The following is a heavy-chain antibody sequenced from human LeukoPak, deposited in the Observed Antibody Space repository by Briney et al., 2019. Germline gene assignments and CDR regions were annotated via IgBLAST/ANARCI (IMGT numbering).Heavy chain of an antibody. V-gene: IGHV3-49*04. J-gene: IGHJ4*02. CDR3: TREVDGMSAY. Sequence: PGGSLRLSCTASGFNFGNYAMSWVRQAPGKGLEWLGFIRSKASGGAIEYDPSVDGRFTISRDDSKSIAYLQMTSLKTEDTATYFRTREVDGMSAYWGQGTLVTVSS. CDR2: IRSKASGGAI. D-gene: IGHD1-14*01. CDR1: GFNFGNYA.